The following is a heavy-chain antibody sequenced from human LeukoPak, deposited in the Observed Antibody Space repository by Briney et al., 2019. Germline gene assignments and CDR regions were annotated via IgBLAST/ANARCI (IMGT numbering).Heavy chain of an antibody. D-gene: IGHD3-10*01. V-gene: IGHV3-23*01. CDR2: ISRGGDST. CDR3: AKDKGSRSFSGNWFDS. CDR1: GFTLTSYA. J-gene: IGHJ5*01. Sequence: QSGGSLRLSCAASGFTLTSYAMSWVRQAPGKGLEWVSAISRGGDSTHYADSVKGRSTISRDISKNTLFLQVSSLRVEDTAVYYCAKDKGSRSFSGNWFDSWGQGTLVAVSS.